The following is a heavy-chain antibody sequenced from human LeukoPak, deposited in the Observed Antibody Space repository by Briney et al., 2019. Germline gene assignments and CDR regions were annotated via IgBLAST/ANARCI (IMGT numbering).Heavy chain of an antibody. Sequence: GGSLRLSCAASGFTFSSYAMNWVRQAPGKGLEWVANIKQDGSEKYYVDSVKGRFTTSRDNAKNSLYLQMNSLRAEDTAVYYCARGGDFWSGPTYLFDYWGQGTLVTVSS. CDR2: IKQDGSEK. J-gene: IGHJ4*02. V-gene: IGHV3-7*01. D-gene: IGHD3-3*01. CDR3: ARGGDFWSGPTYLFDY. CDR1: GFTFSSYA.